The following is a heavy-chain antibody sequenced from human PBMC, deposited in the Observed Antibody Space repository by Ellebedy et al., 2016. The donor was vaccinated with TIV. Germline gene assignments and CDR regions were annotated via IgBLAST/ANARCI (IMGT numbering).Heavy chain of an antibody. Sequence: AASVKVSCKASGYTFTNYYMHSLRQPPGQGLGWLGISNPSGCSTSDAQKFQGRVTMTRDTSTSTIYMELSSLRSEDTAVYYCAREGRGSYQGISPTRNLYYFDYWGQGTLVTVSS. J-gene: IGHJ4*02. CDR2: SNPSGCST. CDR3: AREGRGSYQGISPTRNLYYFDY. CDR1: GYTFTNYY. D-gene: IGHD1-26*01. V-gene: IGHV1-46*01.